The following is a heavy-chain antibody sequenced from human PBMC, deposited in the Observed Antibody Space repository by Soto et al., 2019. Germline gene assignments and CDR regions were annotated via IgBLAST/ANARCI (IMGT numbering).Heavy chain of an antibody. J-gene: IGHJ4*02. D-gene: IGHD5-18*01. CDR3: ARGLWLPIDIDY. V-gene: IGHV3-30-3*01. CDR2: ISYDGSNK. CDR1: GFTFSSYA. Sequence: GSLRLSCAASGFTFSSYAMYWVRQAPGKGLEWVAVISYDGSNKYYGDSVKGRFTISRDNSKNTLYLQMNSLRAEDTAVYYCARGLWLPIDIDYWGQGTLVTVSS.